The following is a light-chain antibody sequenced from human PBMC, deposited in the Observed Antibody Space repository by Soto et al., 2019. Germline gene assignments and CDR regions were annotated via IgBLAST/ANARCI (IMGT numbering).Light chain of an antibody. CDR3: QHYGTSPFT. Sequence: PGERATLSCRASQSIASSYFGWYQQKPGQAPRLLIYGTSSRATGIPDRFIGSGSGTDFTLTITRLEPEDVAVYYCQHYGTSPFTFGPGTKVEIK. CDR1: QSIASSY. CDR2: GTS. J-gene: IGKJ3*01. V-gene: IGKV3-20*01.